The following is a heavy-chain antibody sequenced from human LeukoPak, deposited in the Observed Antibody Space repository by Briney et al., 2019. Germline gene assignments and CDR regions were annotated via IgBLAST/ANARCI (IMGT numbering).Heavy chain of an antibody. J-gene: IGHJ4*02. Sequence: GSLRLSCAASGFTFSSYAMSWVRQAPGKGLEWISTITSNAASTFYADSVKGRFTISRDNSKNTLYLQMYNLRAEDTALYYCAKDYIRRAWDWGQGSLVTVPS. CDR1: GFTFSSYA. CDR3: AKDYIRRAWD. D-gene: IGHD7-27*01. V-gene: IGHV3-23*01. CDR2: ITSNAAST.